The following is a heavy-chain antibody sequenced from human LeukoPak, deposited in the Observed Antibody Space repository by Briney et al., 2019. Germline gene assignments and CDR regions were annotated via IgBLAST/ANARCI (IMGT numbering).Heavy chain of an antibody. V-gene: IGHV3-23*01. Sequence: GGSLRLSCAASGFTFSSYAMSWVRQAPGKGLEWVSAISGSGGSTYYADSVKGRFTISRDNSKNTLYLQMNCLRAEDTAVYYCANRGYSYGVDYWGQGTLVTVSS. D-gene: IGHD5-18*01. CDR2: ISGSGGST. CDR3: ANRGYSYGVDY. J-gene: IGHJ4*02. CDR1: GFTFSSYA.